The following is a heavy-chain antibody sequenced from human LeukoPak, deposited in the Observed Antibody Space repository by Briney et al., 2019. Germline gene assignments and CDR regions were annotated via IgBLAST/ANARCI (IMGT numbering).Heavy chain of an antibody. CDR2: IYYSGST. D-gene: IGHD3-22*01. J-gene: IGHJ3*02. Sequence: PSETLSLTCTVSGGSISSSRYYWGWIRQPPGKGLEWIGSIYYSGSTCYNPSLKSRVTISVDTSKNQFSLKLSSVTAADTAVYYCARPSPGDYYDSSGDPVAFDIWGQGTMVTVSS. V-gene: IGHV4-39*01. CDR1: GGSISSSRYY. CDR3: ARPSPGDYYDSSGDPVAFDI.